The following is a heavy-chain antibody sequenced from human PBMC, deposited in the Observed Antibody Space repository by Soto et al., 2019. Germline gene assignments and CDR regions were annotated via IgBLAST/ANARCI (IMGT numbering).Heavy chain of an antibody. V-gene: IGHV4-39*01. CDR2: IYDSGSI. CDR3: VRHRNSRGSWDWVDP. D-gene: IGHD6-13*01. CDR1: NGSISSSDYY. Sequence: QLQLQQSGPGLVKPSETPTLTCTVSNGSISSSDYYWGWIRQPPGKGLEWIATIYDSGSIYYNPSLKGRLSISVATSKNQFSLKLSSVTAAYTAVYYCVRHRNSRGSWDWVDPWGQGTLVTVSS. J-gene: IGHJ5*02.